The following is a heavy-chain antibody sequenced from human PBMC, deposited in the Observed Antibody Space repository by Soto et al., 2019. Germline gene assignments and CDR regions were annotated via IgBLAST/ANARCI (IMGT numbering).Heavy chain of an antibody. CDR3: AKDYDFWSGTFDY. J-gene: IGHJ4*02. V-gene: IGHV3-23*01. Sequence: GSLRLSCAASGFTFSSYAMSWSRQAPGKGLEWVSAISGSGGSTYYADSVKGRFTISRDNSKNTLYLQMNSLRAEDTAVYYCAKDYDFWSGTFDYWGQGTLVTVSS. CDR2: ISGSGGST. CDR1: GFTFSSYA. D-gene: IGHD3-3*01.